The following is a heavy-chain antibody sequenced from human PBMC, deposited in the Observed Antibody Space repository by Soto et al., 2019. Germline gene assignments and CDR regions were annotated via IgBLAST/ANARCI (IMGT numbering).Heavy chain of an antibody. D-gene: IGHD6-13*01. V-gene: IGHV1-69*13. J-gene: IGHJ6*02. CDR3: ANRERYSSSWPRPPWGRDYYYYGMDV. CDR1: GGTFSSYA. Sequence: SVKVSCKASGGTFSSYAISWVRQAPGQGLEWMGGIIPIFGTANYAQKFQGRVTITADESTSTAYMELSSLRSEDTAVYYCANRERYSSSWPRPPWGRDYYYYGMDVWGQGNTVTVSS. CDR2: IIPIFGTA.